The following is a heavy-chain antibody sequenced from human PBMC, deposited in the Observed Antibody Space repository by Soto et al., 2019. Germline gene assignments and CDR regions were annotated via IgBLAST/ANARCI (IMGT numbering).Heavy chain of an antibody. Sequence: ESGPTLVNPTETLTLTCTVSGFSVSNARKGVSWIRRPPGKALEWLAHIFSNDDKSYSRSLESRLTISKDTSKSQVVLTMANMDPVDTATYYCARTDDRSPYWYFDLWGRGTLVTVSS. J-gene: IGHJ2*01. CDR3: ARTDDRSPYWYFDL. CDR2: IFSNDDK. CDR1: GFSVSNARKG. V-gene: IGHV2-26*01. D-gene: IGHD3-22*01.